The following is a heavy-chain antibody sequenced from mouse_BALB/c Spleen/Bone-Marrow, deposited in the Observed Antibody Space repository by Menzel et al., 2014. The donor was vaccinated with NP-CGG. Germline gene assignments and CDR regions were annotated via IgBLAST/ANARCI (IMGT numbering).Heavy chain of an antibody. V-gene: IGHV14-3*02. CDR2: IDPANGNT. D-gene: IGHD1-1*01. Sequence: EVKLVESGAEIVKPGASVKSSCTTSGFNIEDSYIYWMKQRPEQGLEWIGRIDPANGNTKYDPKFQGKATITADTSSATAYLQLSSLTSEDTAVYYCARDCGSSHDYWGQGTPLTVSS. CDR3: ARDCGSSHDY. J-gene: IGHJ2*01. CDR1: GFNIEDSY.